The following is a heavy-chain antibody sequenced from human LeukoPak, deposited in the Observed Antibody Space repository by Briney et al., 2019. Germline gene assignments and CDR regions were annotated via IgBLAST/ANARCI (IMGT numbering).Heavy chain of an antibody. V-gene: IGHV3-13*01. CDR2: VGTVGDT. J-gene: IGHJ6*02. CDR3: ARVRTGRVCYYGMDV. CDR1: GFTFSSYD. D-gene: IGHD3/OR15-3a*01. Sequence: TGGSLRLSCAASGFTFSSYDMHWVRQVTGKGLEWVSAVGTVGDTYYPGSVKGRFTVSRETARNSLFLQMNSLRAGDTAVYYCARVRTGRVCYYGMDVWGQGTTVTVPS.